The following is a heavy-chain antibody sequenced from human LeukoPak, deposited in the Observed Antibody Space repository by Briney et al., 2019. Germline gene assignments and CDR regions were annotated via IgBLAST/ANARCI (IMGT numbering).Heavy chain of an antibody. D-gene: IGHD2-8*01. CDR1: GGAISSNSYY. CDR2: IYYSGST. Sequence: SETLSLTCTVSGGAISSNSYYWSWIRQPPGKGLEWIGSIYYSGSTYYNPSLKSRVTISVDTSKNQFSLKLSSVTAADTAVYYCARLLYCFNGVCFNWFDPWGQGTLVTVSS. J-gene: IGHJ5*02. CDR3: ARLLYCFNGVCFNWFDP. V-gene: IGHV4-39*01.